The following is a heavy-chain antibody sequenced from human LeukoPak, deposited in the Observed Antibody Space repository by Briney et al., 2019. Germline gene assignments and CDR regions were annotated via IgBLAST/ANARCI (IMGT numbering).Heavy chain of an antibody. CDR3: AKEMDVSPAFDI. D-gene: IGHD2-8*01. J-gene: IGHJ3*02. CDR2: ISGSGGST. V-gene: IGHV3-23*01. Sequence: PGGSLRLSCAASGFTFSSYAMSWVRQAPGKGLEWVSAISGSGGSTYYADSVKGRLTISRDSSKNTLYLQMNSLRAEDTAVYYCAKEMDVSPAFDIWGQGAMVTVSS. CDR1: GFTFSSYA.